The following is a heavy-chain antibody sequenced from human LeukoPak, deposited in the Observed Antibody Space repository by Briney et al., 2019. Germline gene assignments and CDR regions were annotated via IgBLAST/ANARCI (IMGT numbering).Heavy chain of an antibody. D-gene: IGHD6-19*01. V-gene: IGHV1-46*01. CDR1: GYTFTSYY. CDR2: INPSGGGT. Sequence: ASVKVSCKASGYTFTSYYMHWIRQAPGQGLEWMGIINPSGGGTSYAQKFQGRVTMTGDTSTSTVYMELGSLTSDDTAVYYCARDGEPAVPGGAYFYGMDVWGQGTTVTVSS. J-gene: IGHJ6*02. CDR3: ARDGEPAVPGGAYFYGMDV.